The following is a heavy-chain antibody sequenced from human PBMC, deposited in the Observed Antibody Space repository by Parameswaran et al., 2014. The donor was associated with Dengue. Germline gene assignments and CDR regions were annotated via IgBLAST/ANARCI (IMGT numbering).Heavy chain of an antibody. Sequence: RQAPGKGLEWVGRIKSKTDGGTTDYAAPVKGRFTISRDDSKNTLYLQMNSLKTEDTAVYYCTTVPRSGSYRYYYYGMDVWGQGTTVTVSS. D-gene: IGHD1-26*01. J-gene: IGHJ6*02. CDR3: TTVPRSGSYRYYYYGMDV. V-gene: IGHV3-15*07. CDR2: IKSKTDGGTT.